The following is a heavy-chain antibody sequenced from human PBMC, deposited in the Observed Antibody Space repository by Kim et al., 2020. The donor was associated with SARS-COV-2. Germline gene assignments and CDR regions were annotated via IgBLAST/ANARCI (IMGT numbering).Heavy chain of an antibody. Sequence: ASVKVSCKVSGYTLTELSMHWVRQAPGKGLEWMGGFDPEDGETIYAQKFQGRVTMTEDTSTDTAYMELSSLRSEDTAVYYCATNGGGYNYRVLDYWGQGTLVTVSS. CDR2: FDPEDGET. V-gene: IGHV1-24*01. CDR3: ATNGGGYNYRVLDY. CDR1: GYTLTELS. D-gene: IGHD5-12*01. J-gene: IGHJ4*02.